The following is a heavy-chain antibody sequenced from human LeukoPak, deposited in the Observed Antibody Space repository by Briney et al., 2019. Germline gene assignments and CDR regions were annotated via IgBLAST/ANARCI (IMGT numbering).Heavy chain of an antibody. CDR3: ARDSKIVAVLGLDAFDI. CDR1: GGSISSYY. Sequence: SETLSLTCTVSGGSISSYYWSWIRQPAGKGLEWIGRIYTSGSTNYNPSLKSRVTMSVDTSKNQFSLKLSSVTAADTAVYYCARDSKIVAVLGLDAFDIWGQGTMVTVSS. CDR2: IYTSGST. D-gene: IGHD2-15*01. V-gene: IGHV4-4*07. J-gene: IGHJ3*02.